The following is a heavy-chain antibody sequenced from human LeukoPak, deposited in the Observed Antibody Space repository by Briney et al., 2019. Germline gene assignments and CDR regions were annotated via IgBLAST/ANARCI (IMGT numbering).Heavy chain of an antibody. CDR1: GGSISSSSYY. V-gene: IGHV4-39*07. D-gene: IGHD3-22*01. Sequence: PSETLSLTCTVSGGSISSSSYYWGWIRQPPGKGLEWFGSIYYSGSTYYNPSLKSRVTISVDTSKNQFSLKLSSVTAADTAVYYCARQGVVYYYDSSGYYSYWGQGTLVTVSS. CDR3: ARQGVVYYYDSSGYYSY. J-gene: IGHJ4*02. CDR2: IYYSGST.